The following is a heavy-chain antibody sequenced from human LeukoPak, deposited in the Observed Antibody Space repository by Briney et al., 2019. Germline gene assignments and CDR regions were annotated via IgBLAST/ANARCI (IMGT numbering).Heavy chain of an antibody. CDR1: GLTFSSYG. J-gene: IGHJ4*02. Sequence: GGSLRLSCEASGLTFSSYGMSWVRQAPGKGLEWVSVIYSGGSTYYADSVKGRFTISRDNSKNTLYLQMNSLRAEDTAVYYCAREDRSGSYPDYWGQGTLVTVSS. CDR2: IYSGGST. CDR3: AREDRSGSYPDY. V-gene: IGHV3-66*01. D-gene: IGHD3-10*01.